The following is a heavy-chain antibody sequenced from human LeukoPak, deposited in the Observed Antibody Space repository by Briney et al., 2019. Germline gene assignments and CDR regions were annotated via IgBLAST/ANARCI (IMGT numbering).Heavy chain of an antibody. CDR3: ARGKNSFDS. V-gene: IGHV3-72*01. J-gene: IGHJ3*02. Sequence: PGGSLRLSCAASGFTFSDHYMDWVRQAPGKGLEWVGRTRNKANSYTTEYAASVKGRFTISRDDSKNSLYLQMNSLKTEDTAVYYCARGKNSFDSWGQGTMVTVSS. CDR1: GFTFSDHY. CDR2: TRNKANSYTT. D-gene: IGHD2/OR15-2a*01.